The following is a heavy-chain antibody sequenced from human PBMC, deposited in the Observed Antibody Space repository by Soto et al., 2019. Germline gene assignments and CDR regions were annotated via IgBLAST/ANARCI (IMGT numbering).Heavy chain of an antibody. D-gene: IGHD6-13*01. V-gene: IGHV4-39*01. CDR2: IYYSGST. Sequence: SETLSLTCTVSGGSISSSSYYWGWIRQPPGKGLEWIGSIYYSGSTCYNPSLKSRVTISVDTSKNQFSLKLSSVTAADTAVYYCARSRMFGDIAAAFYWGQGTLVTVSS. CDR1: GGSISSSSYY. CDR3: ARSRMFGDIAAAFY. J-gene: IGHJ4*02.